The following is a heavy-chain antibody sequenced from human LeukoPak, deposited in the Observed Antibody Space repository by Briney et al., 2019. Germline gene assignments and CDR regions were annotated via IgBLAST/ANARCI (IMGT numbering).Heavy chain of an antibody. CDR2: IRYDGSNK. Sequence: GGSLRLSCAASGFTFSSYGMHWVRQAPGKGLEWVAFIRYDGSNKYYADSVKGRFTISRDNSKNPLYLQMNSLRAEDTAVYYCAKGSKEVLFTRDHCMDVWGKGTTVTISS. CDR3: AKGSKEVLFTRDHCMDV. V-gene: IGHV3-30*02. D-gene: IGHD3-3*01. J-gene: IGHJ6*03. CDR1: GFTFSSYG.